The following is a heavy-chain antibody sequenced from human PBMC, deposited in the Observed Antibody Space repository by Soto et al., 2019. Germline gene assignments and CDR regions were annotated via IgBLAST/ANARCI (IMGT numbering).Heavy chain of an antibody. J-gene: IGHJ5*02. CDR3: AGRAVVQVVTTLYGFDP. CDR1: GYSFTSYW. V-gene: IGHV5-10-1*01. CDR2: IDPTDSYT. D-gene: IGHD4-4*01. Sequence: GESLKTSCKGSGYSFTSYWITWVRQLPGKGLEWMGMIDPTDSYTKYSPSFQGHVTISADKSISTAFLQWSSLQASDTAMYYCAGRAVVQVVTTLYGFDPWGQGTLVTVSS.